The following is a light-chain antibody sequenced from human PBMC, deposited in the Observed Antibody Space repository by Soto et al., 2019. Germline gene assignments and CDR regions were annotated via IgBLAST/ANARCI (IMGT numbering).Light chain of an antibody. CDR1: QTVTRS. Sequence: EIVMTQSPATLSVSPGETATLSCRASQTVTRSLAWYQQKPGQAPRLLMYDASTRATGIPARFSGSGSGTEFTLTISSLQSDDLAVYYCQQYTDWPLTFGGGTKVQIK. CDR2: DAS. J-gene: IGKJ4*01. CDR3: QQYTDWPLT. V-gene: IGKV3-15*01.